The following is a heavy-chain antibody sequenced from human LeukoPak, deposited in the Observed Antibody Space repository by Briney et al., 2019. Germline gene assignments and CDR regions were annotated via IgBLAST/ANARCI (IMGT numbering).Heavy chain of an antibody. CDR2: IWYDGSNK. V-gene: IGHV3-33*06. CDR1: GFTFSSYG. Sequence: LVESGGGVVQPGRSLRLSCAASGFTFSSYGMHWFRQAPVTGLAWVAVIWYDGSNKYYADSVKSGFTISRDNTKNTLYLQMNSLRAEDTAVYYCAKALYYYYMDVWGKGTTVTVSS. J-gene: IGHJ6*03. CDR3: AKALYYYYMDV.